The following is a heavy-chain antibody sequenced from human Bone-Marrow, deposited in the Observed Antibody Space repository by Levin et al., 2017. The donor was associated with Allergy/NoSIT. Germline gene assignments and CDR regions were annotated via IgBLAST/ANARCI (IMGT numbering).Heavy chain of an antibody. CDR3: ARDCPHLSYSSTWYYYYGMDV. CDR2: ISDSSSSI. J-gene: IGHJ6*02. V-gene: IGHV3-48*02. Sequence: SCAASGFTFSNSSMNWVRQAPGKGLEWVSYISDSSSSIFYADSVKGRFTISRDNAKKSLFLQMNSLRDEDTAVYYCARDCPHLSYSSTWYYYYGMDVWGQGTTVTVSS. CDR1: GFTFSNSS. D-gene: IGHD6-13*01.